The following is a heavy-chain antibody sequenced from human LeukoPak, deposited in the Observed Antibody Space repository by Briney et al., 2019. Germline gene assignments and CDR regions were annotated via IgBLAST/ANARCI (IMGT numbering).Heavy chain of an antibody. CDR1: GGSLSSYY. D-gene: IGHD6-19*01. V-gene: IGHV4-59*08. J-gene: IGHJ4*02. CDR2: IYYSGST. Sequence: SETLSLTCTVSGGSLSSYYWSWIRQPPGKGLEWIGYIYYSGSTNYNPSLKSRVTISVDTSKNQFSLKLSSVTAADTAVYYCARHRGSGWFPYWGQGTLVTVSS. CDR3: ARHRGSGWFPY.